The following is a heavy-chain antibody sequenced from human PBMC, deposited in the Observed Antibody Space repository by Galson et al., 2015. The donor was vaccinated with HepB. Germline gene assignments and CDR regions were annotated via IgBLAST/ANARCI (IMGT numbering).Heavy chain of an antibody. CDR1: GFTFSSYA. CDR2: ISGSGGTI. V-gene: IGHV3-23*01. CDR3: SPGGGVRGVFDY. D-gene: IGHD3-10*01. J-gene: IGHJ4*02. Sequence: SLRLSCAASGFTFSSYAMSWVRQAPGKGLEWVSAISGSGGTIYYADSVKGRFTISRDNAKNSLYLQMNSLRAEDTAVYYCSPGGGVRGVFDYWGQGTLVTVSS.